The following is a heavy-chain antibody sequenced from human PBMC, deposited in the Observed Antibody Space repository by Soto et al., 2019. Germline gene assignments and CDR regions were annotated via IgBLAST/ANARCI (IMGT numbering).Heavy chain of an antibody. J-gene: IGHJ4*02. CDR3: ARVSDSGSYFTFDY. CDR2: IYYSGST. V-gene: IGHV4-31*03. D-gene: IGHD1-26*01. Sequence: QVQLQESGPGLVKPSQNLSPTCTVSGGSINSGAYYWNWISQHPGKGLEWIGYIYYSGSTYYNPYLKRRIPISVDTSKNHFSLKLTSVTAADTAVYYCARVSDSGSYFTFDYWGQGTLVTVSS. CDR1: GGSINSGAYY.